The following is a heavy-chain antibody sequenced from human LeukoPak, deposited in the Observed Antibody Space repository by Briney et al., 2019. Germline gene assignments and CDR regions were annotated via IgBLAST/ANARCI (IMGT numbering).Heavy chain of an antibody. Sequence: SETLSLTCNVSGGSISSTSYYWDWIRQPPGKGLEWIGSTYYSGSTYNNPSLKRRVTISVDTSKNQFSLRLSSVTAADTAVYYCERSNWNAPFDYWGQGTLVTVSS. CDR2: TYYSGST. CDR3: ERSNWNAPFDY. V-gene: IGHV4-39*01. D-gene: IGHD1-20*01. CDR1: GGSISSTSYY. J-gene: IGHJ4*02.